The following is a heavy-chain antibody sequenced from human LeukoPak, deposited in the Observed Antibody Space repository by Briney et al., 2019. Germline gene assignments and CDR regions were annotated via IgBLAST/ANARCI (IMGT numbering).Heavy chain of an antibody. CDR2: INHSGST. V-gene: IGHV4-34*01. Sequence: SETLSLTCAVYGGSFSGYYWTWIRQPPGKGLEWIGEINHSGSTNYNPSLKSRVTISVDTSKNQFSLKLSSVTAADTAVYYCATQPRDAGDYGRGWFDPWGQGTLVTVSS. CDR3: ATQPRDAGDYGRGWFDP. D-gene: IGHD4-17*01. J-gene: IGHJ5*02. CDR1: GGSFSGYY.